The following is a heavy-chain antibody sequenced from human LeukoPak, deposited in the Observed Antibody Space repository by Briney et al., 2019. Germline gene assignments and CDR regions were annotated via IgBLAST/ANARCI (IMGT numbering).Heavy chain of an antibody. D-gene: IGHD3-9*01. V-gene: IGHV3-66*02. Sequence: GGSLRLSCAASGFTVSSNYMTWVRQAPGKGLEWVSIIYSGGSTFYADSVKGRFTISRDNSKNTLYLQMSSLRAEDTAVYYCVKGALRYFDWLFDWFDPWGQGTLVTVSS. CDR2: IYSGGST. J-gene: IGHJ5*02. CDR1: GFTVSSNY. CDR3: VKGALRYFDWLFDWFDP.